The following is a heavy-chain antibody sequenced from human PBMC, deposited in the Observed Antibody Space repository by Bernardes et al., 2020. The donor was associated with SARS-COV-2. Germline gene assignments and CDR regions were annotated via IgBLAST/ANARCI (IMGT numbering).Heavy chain of an antibody. J-gene: IGHJ5*02. CDR1: GYSLTSYW. V-gene: IGHV5-51*01. D-gene: IGHD6-19*01. Sequence: GASLKISCKGSGYSLTSYWIGWVRQMPGQGLEWMGVIYPGDSDTRYSPSFQGQVSISADKPISTAYLQWSSLKASDTAMYYCARHRGDSSGWSINWFDPWGQGTLVTDSS. CDR3: ARHRGDSSGWSINWFDP. CDR2: IYPGDSDT.